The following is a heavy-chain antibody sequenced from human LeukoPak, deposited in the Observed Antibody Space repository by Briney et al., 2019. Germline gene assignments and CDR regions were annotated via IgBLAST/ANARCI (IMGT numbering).Heavy chain of an antibody. V-gene: IGHV1-18*01. J-gene: IGHJ6*02. CDR3: AREGGLIATLSYTYYGMDV. CDR2: ISAYNGNT. D-gene: IGHD3-16*01. Sequence: WASVKASCKASGYTFTSYGISWVRQAPGQGLEWMGWISAYNGNTNYAQKLQGRVTMTTDTSTSTAYMELRSLRSDDTAVYYCAREGGLIATLSYTYYGMDVWGQGTTVTVSS. CDR1: GYTFTSYG.